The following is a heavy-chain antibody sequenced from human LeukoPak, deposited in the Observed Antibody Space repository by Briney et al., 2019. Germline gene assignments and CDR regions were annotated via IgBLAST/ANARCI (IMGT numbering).Heavy chain of an antibody. CDR2: ISAYNGNT. V-gene: IGHV1-18*01. CDR1: GYTFTSYG. CDR3: ARLIYSGYDYSYWFDP. D-gene: IGHD5-12*01. Sequence: ASVKVSCKASGYTFTSYGISWVRQAPGQGLEWMGWISAYNGNTNYAQKLQGRVTMTTDTSTSTAYMELRSLRSDDTAVYYCARLIYSGYDYSYWFDPWGQGTLVTVSS. J-gene: IGHJ5*02.